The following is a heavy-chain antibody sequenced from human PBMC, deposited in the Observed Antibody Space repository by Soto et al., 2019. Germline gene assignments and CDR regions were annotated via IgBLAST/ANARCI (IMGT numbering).Heavy chain of an antibody. CDR2: ISYDGSNK. CDR1: GFTFSSYA. Sequence: SLRLSCAASGFTFSSYAMHWVRQAPGKGLEWVAVISYDGSNKYYADSVKGRFTISRDNSKNTLYLQMNSLRAEDTAVYYCARGQRVVRIFPLWDFDYWGQGTLVTVSS. CDR3: ARGQRVVRIFPLWDFDY. V-gene: IGHV3-30-3*01. J-gene: IGHJ4*02. D-gene: IGHD3-3*01.